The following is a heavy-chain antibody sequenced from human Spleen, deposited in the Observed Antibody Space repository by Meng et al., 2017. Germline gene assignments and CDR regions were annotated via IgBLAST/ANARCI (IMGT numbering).Heavy chain of an antibody. CDR3: ASSLLISGGSGSYLY. Sequence: QGQLQESGPGLVKASGTLSLPCAVSGGSISSSNWWSWVRQPPGKGLEWIGDIYHSGTTNYNPSLKSRVTISVDKSKNQFSLKLTSVTAAETAVYYCASSLLISGGSGSYLYWGQGTLVTVSS. J-gene: IGHJ4*02. D-gene: IGHD3-10*01. CDR1: GGSISSSNW. CDR2: IYHSGTT. V-gene: IGHV4-4*02.